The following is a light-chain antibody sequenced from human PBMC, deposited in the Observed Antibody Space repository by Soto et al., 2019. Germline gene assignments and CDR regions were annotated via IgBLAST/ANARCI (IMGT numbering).Light chain of an antibody. V-gene: IGKV3-20*01. CDR2: AAS. CDR1: QSVSSRS. J-gene: IGKJ1*01. Sequence: EIVLTQSPGTLSLSPGERATLSCRASQSVSSRSLAWFQQKPGQAPRLLIYAASSRATGIPDRFSGSRFGTDFTLNISRLEPEDFAVDYCQQYGSSPWTFGQGTNVEIK. CDR3: QQYGSSPWT.